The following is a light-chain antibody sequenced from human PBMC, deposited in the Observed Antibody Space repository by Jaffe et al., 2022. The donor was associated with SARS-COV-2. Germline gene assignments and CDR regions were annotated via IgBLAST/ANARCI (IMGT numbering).Light chain of an antibody. Sequence: SYVLTQPLSVSVALGHTARITCGGNNIGTRHVHWYQRKPGQAPVLVIYRDLNRPSGIPERFSGSNSGNTATLTISRAQAEDEADYFCQVGDSSSVAFGGGTNLTVL. J-gene: IGLJ2*01. V-gene: IGLV3-9*01. CDR2: RDL. CDR1: NIGTRH. CDR3: QVGDSSSVA.